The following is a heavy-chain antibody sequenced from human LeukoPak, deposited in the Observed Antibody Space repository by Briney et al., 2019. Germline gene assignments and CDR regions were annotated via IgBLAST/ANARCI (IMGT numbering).Heavy chain of an antibody. CDR3: AREGMTTVTTWFDP. CDR1: GFTFSSYG. Sequence: PGGSLRLSCAASGFTFSSYGMHWVRQAPGKGLEWVAVIWYDGSNKYYAGSVKGRFTISRDNSKNTLYLQMNSLRAEDTAVYYCAREGMTTVTTWFDPWGQGTLVTVSS. V-gene: IGHV3-33*01. J-gene: IGHJ5*02. CDR2: IWYDGSNK. D-gene: IGHD4-17*01.